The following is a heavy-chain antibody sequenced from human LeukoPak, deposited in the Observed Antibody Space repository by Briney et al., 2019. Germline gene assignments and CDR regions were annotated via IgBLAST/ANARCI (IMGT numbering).Heavy chain of an antibody. CDR1: GFTLSSYA. CDR3: AKNGDYDPYNWFDP. V-gene: IGHV3-23*01. CDR2: ISGSGGST. Sequence: PGGSLRLSCAASGFTLSSYAMSWVCQAPGKGLEWVSAISGSGGSTYYADSVKGRFTISRDNSKNTLYLQMNSLRAEDTAVYYCAKNGDYDPYNWFDPWGQGTLVTVSS. J-gene: IGHJ5*02. D-gene: IGHD4-17*01.